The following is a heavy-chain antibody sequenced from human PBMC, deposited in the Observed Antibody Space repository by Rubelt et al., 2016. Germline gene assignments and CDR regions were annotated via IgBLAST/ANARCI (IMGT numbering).Heavy chain of an antibody. CDR3: ARSTVVTLYNWFDP. V-gene: IGHV4-39*07. J-gene: IGHJ5*02. CDR1: GDSINSSSYH. Sequence: QLQLQESGPGLVKPSETLSLTCTVSGDSINSSSYHWVWVRQPPGKGLEWIGSIYYSGNTYYNPSLKSRVTISVDTSKNQFYPDLNSVTAADTAVYYCARSTVVTLYNWFDPWGQGTLVTVSS. CDR2: IYYSGNT. D-gene: IGHD4-23*01.